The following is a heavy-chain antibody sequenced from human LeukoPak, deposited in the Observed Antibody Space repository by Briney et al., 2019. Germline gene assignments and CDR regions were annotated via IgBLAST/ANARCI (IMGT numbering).Heavy chain of an antibody. J-gene: IGHJ3*02. D-gene: IGHD2-21*01. Sequence: GGSLRLSCAASGFTFSSYGMHWVRQAPGKGLEWGSSISSRSTYIYYADSVKGGFTISRDNAKNSLYLQMNNLRAEDTAMFYCATSMAQDVDAFHIWGQGTMVTVSS. V-gene: IGHV3-21*01. CDR2: ISSRSTYI. CDR1: GFTFSSYG. CDR3: ATSMAQDVDAFHI.